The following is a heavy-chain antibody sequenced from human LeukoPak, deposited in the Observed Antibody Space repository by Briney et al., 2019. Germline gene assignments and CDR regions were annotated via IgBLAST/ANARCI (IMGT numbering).Heavy chain of an antibody. J-gene: IGHJ4*02. CDR2: IKQHGSEE. V-gene: IGHV3-7*01. Sequence: GGSLRLSCAASGFTFSNYWMSWVRQAPGKGLEWVANIKQHGSEEYYVDSVKGRFTIFRDNAKNSLYLQMSNLRVEDTGVYYCARAPGISEAVTVGYFDFWGQGARVTVS. CDR1: GFTFSNYW. D-gene: IGHD6-13*01. CDR3: ARAPGISEAVTVGYFDF.